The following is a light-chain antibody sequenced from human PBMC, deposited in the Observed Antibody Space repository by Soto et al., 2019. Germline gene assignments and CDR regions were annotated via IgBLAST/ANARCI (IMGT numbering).Light chain of an antibody. CDR1: STDIGAYKY. CDR2: EVS. J-gene: IGLJ3*02. Sequence: QSVLTQPASVSGSPGQSITISCTGTSTDIGAYKYVSWYQQNPGKAPKLMIYEVSSRPSGVSNRFSGSKSGNTASLTISGLQAEDEADYYCSSYTTSRTLVFGGGTKVTVL. V-gene: IGLV2-14*01. CDR3: SSYTTSRTLV.